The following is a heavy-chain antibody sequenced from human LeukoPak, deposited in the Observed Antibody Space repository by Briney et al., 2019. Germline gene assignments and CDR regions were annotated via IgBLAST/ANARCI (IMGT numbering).Heavy chain of an antibody. V-gene: IGHV3-7*03. D-gene: IGHD6-25*01. CDR1: GFTFNSYW. CDR2: IKRDGSEK. CDR3: ARLGPASSGWPESFDY. J-gene: IGHJ4*02. Sequence: PGGSLRLSCAASGFTFNSYWMNWVRQAPGKGLEWVANIKRDGSEKYYVDSVKGRFTISRDNVKNSLDLQMNSLRVEDTAVYYCARLGPASSGWPESFDYWGQGTLVTVSS.